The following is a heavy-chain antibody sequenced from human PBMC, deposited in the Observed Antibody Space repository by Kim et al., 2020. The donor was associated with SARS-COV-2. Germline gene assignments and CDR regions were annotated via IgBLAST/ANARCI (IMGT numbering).Heavy chain of an antibody. J-gene: IGHJ4*02. V-gene: IGHV3-23*01. CDR1: GFTFSSYA. CDR2: ISATGIST. CDR3: AKDRATNHYDSGYLV. Sequence: GGSLRLSCAASGFTFSSYAMTWVRQAPGTGLEWVSTISATGISTHHADSVTGRFTISRDNSKNTVYLQMNSLRAEDTAVYYCAKDRATNHYDSGYLVWGQGTLVTVSS. D-gene: IGHD3-10*01.